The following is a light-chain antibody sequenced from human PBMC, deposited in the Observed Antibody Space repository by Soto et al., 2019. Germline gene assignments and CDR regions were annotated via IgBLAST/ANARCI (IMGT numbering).Light chain of an antibody. V-gene: IGKV3D-15*01. CDR2: GAS. J-gene: IGKJ4*01. Sequence: EKVMTQSPATLSVSPGERATLSCRASQSVRSNLAWYQQKPGQAPRLLIFGASTRATGIQARFSGSGSGTDFTLTIRSLQSEDFGVYFCKQYDNWPLTFGGGTKVDI. CDR1: QSVRSN. CDR3: KQYDNWPLT.